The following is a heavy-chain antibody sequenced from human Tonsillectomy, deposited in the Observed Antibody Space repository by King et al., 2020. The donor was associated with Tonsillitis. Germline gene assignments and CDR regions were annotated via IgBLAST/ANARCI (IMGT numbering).Heavy chain of an antibody. J-gene: IGHJ4*02. CDR1: GDSISSGDYY. CDR3: ARTWGYSYCYHVGHLDY. Sequence: QLQESGPGLVKPSQTLSLTCTVSGDSISSGDYYWSWLRQSPGKGLECIGYIYYSGSTYYNPSLKSRLTISVDTSKNQFSLKLSSVTAADTALYYCARTWGYSYCYHVGHLDYWGQGTLVTVSS. D-gene: IGHD5-18*01. CDR2: IYYSGST. V-gene: IGHV4-30-4*01.